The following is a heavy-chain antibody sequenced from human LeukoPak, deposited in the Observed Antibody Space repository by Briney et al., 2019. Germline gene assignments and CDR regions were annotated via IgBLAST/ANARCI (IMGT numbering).Heavy chain of an antibody. CDR2: ISWDDDK. V-gene: IGHV2-5*02. D-gene: IGHD2-21*01. Sequence: NVSSPTLLKPTPTHTLTCTFSGFSLSTRGVGVGWIRQPPGKALEWLSPISWDDDKPYSRSLKSRLTITKDTSKTQVVLTMTNMDPVDTATYYCAHSRSLWSTPDYWGQGTLVTVSS. CDR3: AHSRSLWSTPDY. CDR1: GFSLSTRGVG. J-gene: IGHJ4*02.